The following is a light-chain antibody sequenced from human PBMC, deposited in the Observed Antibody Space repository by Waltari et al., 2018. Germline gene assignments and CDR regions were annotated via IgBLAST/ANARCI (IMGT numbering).Light chain of an antibody. Sequence: SSGLTQDPAVSVALGQTIRITCRGDSLRTSYASWYQVKTGQAPVLVMFGKEKRPSGVPDRISGESSETTSSLIITGAQAEDEADYYCSSQNGRASQVVFAGGTKVTVL. CDR1: SLRTSY. CDR3: SSQNGRASQVV. CDR2: GKE. J-gene: IGLJ2*01. V-gene: IGLV3-19*01.